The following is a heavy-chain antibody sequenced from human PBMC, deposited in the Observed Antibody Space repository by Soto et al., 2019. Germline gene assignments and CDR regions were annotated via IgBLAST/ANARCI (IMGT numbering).Heavy chain of an antibody. CDR2: IIPIFGTA. V-gene: IGHV1-69*01. CDR1: GGTFSSYA. D-gene: IGHD2-2*02. Sequence: QVQLVQSGAEVKKPGSSVKVSCKASGGTFSSYAISWVRQAPGQGLEWMGGIIPIFGTANYAQKFQGRVTITADESTSTAYMELSSLRSEDTAVYYCAGRGEYIVVVTAAIPYYYYGMDVWGQGTTVTGSS. J-gene: IGHJ6*02. CDR3: AGRGEYIVVVTAAIPYYYYGMDV.